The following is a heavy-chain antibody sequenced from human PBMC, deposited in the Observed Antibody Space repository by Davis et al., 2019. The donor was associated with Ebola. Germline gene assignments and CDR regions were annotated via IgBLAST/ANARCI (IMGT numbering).Heavy chain of an antibody. Sequence: GESLKISCADSVITFSSYAMTWVRQAPGKGLEWVSAISGSGGSTYYADSVKGRFTISRDNSKNTLYLQMNSLRAEDTAVYYCAREGIAAAGTDYWGQGTLVTVSS. J-gene: IGHJ4*02. D-gene: IGHD6-13*01. V-gene: IGHV3-23*01. CDR3: AREGIAAAGTDY. CDR2: ISGSGGST. CDR1: VITFSSYA.